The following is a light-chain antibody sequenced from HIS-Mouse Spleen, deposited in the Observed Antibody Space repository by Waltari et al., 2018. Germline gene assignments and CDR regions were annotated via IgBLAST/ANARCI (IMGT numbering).Light chain of an antibody. CDR3: YSTDSSGNHRV. V-gene: IGLV3-10*01. CDR1: ALPKKY. J-gene: IGLJ2*01. Sequence: SYELTQPPSVSVSPGQPARITCSGDALPKKYSYWYQQKSGQAPVLVSYEDSKRPSGSPERFSGSSSGTMATLTISGAQVEDEADYYCYSTDSSGNHRVFGGGTKLTVL. CDR2: EDS.